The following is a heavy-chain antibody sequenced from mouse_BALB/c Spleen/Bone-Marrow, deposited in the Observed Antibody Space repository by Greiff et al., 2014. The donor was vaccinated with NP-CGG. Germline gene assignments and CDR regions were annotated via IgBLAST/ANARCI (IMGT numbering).Heavy chain of an antibody. V-gene: IGHV14-3*02. CDR2: IDPANGNT. Sequence: DVKLQESGAELVKPGASVKLSCTASGFDIKDTYMHWVKQRPEQGLEWIGRIDPANGNTKYDPKFQGKATITADTSSNTAYLRLSSLTSEDTAVYYCALLLRYYAMDYWGQGTSVTVSS. J-gene: IGHJ4*01. CDR1: GFDIKDTY. D-gene: IGHD1-1*01. CDR3: ALLLRYYAMDY.